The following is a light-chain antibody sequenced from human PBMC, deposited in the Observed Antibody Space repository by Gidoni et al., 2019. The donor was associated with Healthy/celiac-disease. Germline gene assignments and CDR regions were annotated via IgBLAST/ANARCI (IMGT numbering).Light chain of an antibody. Sequence: EIVLTQSPATLSLSPGARATLSCRASQSVSSYLAWYQQKPGQAPRILIYDASNRASGIPARFSGSGSGTDFTLTISSLEPEDFAVYYCQQRSNWPTFGQGTKVEIK. V-gene: IGKV3-11*01. J-gene: IGKJ1*01. CDR2: DAS. CDR1: QSVSSY. CDR3: QQRSNWPT.